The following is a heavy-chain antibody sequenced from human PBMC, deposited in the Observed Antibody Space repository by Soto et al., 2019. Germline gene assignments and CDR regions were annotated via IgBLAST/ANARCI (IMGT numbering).Heavy chain of an antibody. Sequence: QVQLVESGGGVVQPGRSLRLSSAASGFTFSSYAMHWVRQAPGKGLEWVAVISYDGSNKYYADSVKGRFTISRDNSKNTLYLQMNSLRAEDTAVYYCASFTAPVLLWYGMDVWGQGTTVTVSS. CDR2: ISYDGSNK. CDR3: ASFTAPVLLWYGMDV. V-gene: IGHV3-30-3*01. D-gene: IGHD3-10*01. J-gene: IGHJ6*02. CDR1: GFTFSSYA.